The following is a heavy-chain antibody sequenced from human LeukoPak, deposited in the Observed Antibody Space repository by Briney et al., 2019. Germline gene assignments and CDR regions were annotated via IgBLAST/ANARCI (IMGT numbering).Heavy chain of an antibody. CDR2: IKQDGTET. CDR3: ARDWSWAFDY. V-gene: IGHV3-7*01. J-gene: IGHJ4*02. CDR1: GFTFSSYW. D-gene: IGHD1-26*01. Sequence: PGGSLRLSCAASGFTFSSYWMGWVRQAPGKGLEWVANIKQDGTETYYDDSVKGRFTISRDNAKNSLDLQMDSLRAEDTAVYFCARDWSWAFDYWGQGTLVTVSS.